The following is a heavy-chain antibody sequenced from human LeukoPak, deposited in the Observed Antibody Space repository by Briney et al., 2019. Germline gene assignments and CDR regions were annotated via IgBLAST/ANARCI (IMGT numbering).Heavy chain of an antibody. D-gene: IGHD6-13*01. J-gene: IGHJ5*02. CDR1: GFTFTSSA. CDR3: AATAAAGTVRWFDP. CDR2: IIVCSGNT. Sequence: GTSVKVSCKASGFTFTSSAMQWVRQARGQRLEWIGWIIVCSGNTNYAQKFQERVTITRDMSTSTAYMELSSLRSEDTAVYYCAATAAAGTVRWFDPWGQGTLVTVSS. V-gene: IGHV1-58*02.